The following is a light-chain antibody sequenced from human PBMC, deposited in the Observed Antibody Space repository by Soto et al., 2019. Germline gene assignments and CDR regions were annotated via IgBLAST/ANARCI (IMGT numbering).Light chain of an antibody. CDR3: TSYTSSSTIGV. CDR1: SSDVGAYNY. CDR2: DIS. V-gene: IGLV2-14*01. J-gene: IGLJ1*01. Sequence: QSALTQPASVSGSPGQSTTISCTGTSSDVGAYNYVSWYQQHPGKAPKLMIYDISNRPSRASDRFSGSKSGNTASLTISGLQADDEADYYCTSYTSSSTIGVFGTGTKVTVL.